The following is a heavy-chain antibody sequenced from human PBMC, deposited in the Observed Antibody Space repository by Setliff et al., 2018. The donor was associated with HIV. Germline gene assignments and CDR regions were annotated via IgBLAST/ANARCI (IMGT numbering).Heavy chain of an antibody. D-gene: IGHD1-1*01. CDR1: GGSISSGSYY. CDR2: IYTSGST. V-gene: IGHV4-61*02. J-gene: IGHJ3*01. CDR3: ARWGETTGIKAFDL. Sequence: SETLSLTCTVSGGSISSGSYYWSWIRQPAGKGLEWIGRIYTSGSTNYNPSLKSRVTISVDTSKNQFSLKLSSVTAADTAVYYCARWGETTGIKAFDLWGQGTMVTVSS.